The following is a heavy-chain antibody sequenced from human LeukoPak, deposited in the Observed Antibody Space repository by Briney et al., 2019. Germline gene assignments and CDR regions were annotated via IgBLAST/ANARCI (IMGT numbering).Heavy chain of an antibody. Sequence: GGSLRLSXXXXXFTFSSYWMSWVRQAPGKGLEWVANIKQDGSEKYYVDSVKGRFTISRDNAKNSLYLQMNSLRAEDTAVYYCARENDFWSDYWGQGTLVTVSS. CDR1: XFTFSSYW. D-gene: IGHD3-3*01. CDR3: ARENDFWSDY. V-gene: IGHV3-7*01. CDR2: IKQDGSEK. J-gene: IGHJ4*02.